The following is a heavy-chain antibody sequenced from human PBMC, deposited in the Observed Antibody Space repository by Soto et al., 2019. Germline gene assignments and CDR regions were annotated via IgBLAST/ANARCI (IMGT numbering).Heavy chain of an antibody. CDR1: GFTFSSYG. J-gene: IGHJ4*02. CDR3: ARDSPSLTQQNPYYLDY. CDR2: IWYDGSNK. V-gene: IGHV3-33*01. Sequence: GGSLRLSCAASGFTFSSYGMHWVRQAPGKGLEWVAVIWYDGSNKYYADSVKGRFTISRDNSKNTLYLQMNSLRAEDTAVYYCARDSPSLTQQNPYYLDYPGQGTLVTVSS. D-gene: IGHD6-13*01.